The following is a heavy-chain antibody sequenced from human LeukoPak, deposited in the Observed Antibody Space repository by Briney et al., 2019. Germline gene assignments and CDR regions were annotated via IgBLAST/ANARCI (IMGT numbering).Heavy chain of an antibody. J-gene: IGHJ2*01. CDR1: GFTVSSNY. D-gene: IGHD1-26*01. V-gene: IGHV3-66*01. Sequence: GGSLRLSCAASGFTVSSNYMSWVRQAPGKGLEWVSLIYSGGTTYYADSVKGRFTTSRDTSKNTLYLQMNSLRAEDTAVYYCANTIRGSSYWYFDLWGRGTLVTVSS. CDR2: IYSGGTT. CDR3: ANTIRGSSYWYFDL.